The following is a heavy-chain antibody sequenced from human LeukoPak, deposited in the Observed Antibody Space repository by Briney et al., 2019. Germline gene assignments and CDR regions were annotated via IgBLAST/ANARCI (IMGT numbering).Heavy chain of an antibody. D-gene: IGHD3-10*01. V-gene: IGHV3-9*01. CDR2: ISWNSGSI. Sequence: GRSLRLSCAASGFTFDDYAMHWVRQAPGKGLEWVSGISWNSGSIGYADSVKGRFTISRDNAKNSLYLQMNSLRAEDTALYYYAKSYGSGSYYGDIDYWGQGTLVTVSS. CDR3: AKSYGSGSYYGDIDY. CDR1: GFTFDDYA. J-gene: IGHJ4*02.